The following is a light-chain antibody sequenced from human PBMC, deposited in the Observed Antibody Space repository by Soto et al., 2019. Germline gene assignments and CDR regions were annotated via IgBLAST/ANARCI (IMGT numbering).Light chain of an antibody. CDR3: HQYGTSPQT. J-gene: IGKJ1*01. Sequence: EIVLTQSPGALSLSPGETATLSCRASQSVSDTHVAWYQHRPGQAPRLLIYDASRRDIGVPDRFIGSGSATDFTLTISGLEPEDFAVYFCHQYGTSPQTFGQGTKVDI. V-gene: IGKV3-20*01. CDR1: QSVSDTH. CDR2: DAS.